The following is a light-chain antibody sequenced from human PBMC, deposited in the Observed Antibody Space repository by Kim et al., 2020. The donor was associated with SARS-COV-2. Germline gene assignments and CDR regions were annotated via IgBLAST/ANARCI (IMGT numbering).Light chain of an antibody. CDR1: SFGSKS. J-gene: IGLJ2*01. CDR2: YDS. Sequence: SYELTQPPSVSVAPGKTARVSCGENSFGSKSVHWYQQKSGQAPVLVIYYDSDRPSGIPERFSGSNSGNTATLTISRVEAGDEADYYCQVWDSSSDHRVVFGGGTQLTV. CDR3: QVWDSSSDHRVV. V-gene: IGLV3-21*04.